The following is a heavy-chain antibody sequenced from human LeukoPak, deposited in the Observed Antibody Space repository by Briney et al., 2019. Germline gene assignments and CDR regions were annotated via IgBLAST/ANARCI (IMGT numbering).Heavy chain of an antibody. Sequence: RGSLRLSCAPSRFTLSDYYMSWIRQAPGEGLEWVSYIISSGSTIYNPTSVRGRFTISETTTQNSQYLQMNSLRAKDTAVYYCARGASSSYYWGQGPLV. J-gene: IGHJ4*02. CDR3: ARGASSSYY. V-gene: IGHV3-11*01. CDR1: RFTLSDYY. CDR2: IISSGSTI. D-gene: IGHD6-6*01.